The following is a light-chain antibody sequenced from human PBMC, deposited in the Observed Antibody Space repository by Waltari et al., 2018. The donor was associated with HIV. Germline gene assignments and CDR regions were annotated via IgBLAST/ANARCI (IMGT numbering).Light chain of an antibody. CDR3: LQDYNYPRT. CDR2: SAS. J-gene: IGKJ1*01. V-gene: IGKV1-6*01. Sequence: AIQMTQSPSSLSASVGDRVTITCRASQDIRNDLGWYQQKPGKAPELLVYSASSLQSGVPSRFSGSGSGTDFTLTSSSLQPEDFATYYCLQDYNYPRTFGQGTKVEIK. CDR1: QDIRND.